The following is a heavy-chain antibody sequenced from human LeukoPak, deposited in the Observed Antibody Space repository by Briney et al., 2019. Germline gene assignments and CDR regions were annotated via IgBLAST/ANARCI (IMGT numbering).Heavy chain of an antibody. CDR3: TTWIVGATFREYFQH. CDR2: IKSKTDGGTT. D-gene: IGHD1-26*01. CDR1: GFTFSNAW. J-gene: IGHJ1*01. Sequence: PGGSLRLSCAASGFTFSNAWMSWVRQAPGKGLEWVGRIKSKTDGGTTDYAAPVKGRFTISRDDSKNTLYLQMNSLKTEDTAVYYCTTWIVGATFREYFQHWGQGTLVTVSS. V-gene: IGHV3-15*01.